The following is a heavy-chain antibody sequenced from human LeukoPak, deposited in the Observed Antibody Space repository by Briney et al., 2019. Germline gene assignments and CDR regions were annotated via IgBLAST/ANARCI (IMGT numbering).Heavy chain of an antibody. J-gene: IGHJ4*02. Sequence: GGSLRLSCAASGFSFSRDSMNWVRQAPGKGLEWISYISHDSGIKYYADSVRGRFTISRDNAKNSRYLQMHSLRAEDTAVYFCVRDNPRCCGVVPANVDDYWGQGTLVTVSS. V-gene: IGHV3-48*01. CDR3: VRDNPRCCGVVPANVDDY. D-gene: IGHD2-15*01. CDR2: ISHDSGIK. CDR1: GFSFSRDS.